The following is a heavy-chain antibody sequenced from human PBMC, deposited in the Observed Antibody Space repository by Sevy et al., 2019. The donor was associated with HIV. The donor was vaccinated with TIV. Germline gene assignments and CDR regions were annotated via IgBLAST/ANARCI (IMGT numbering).Heavy chain of an antibody. J-gene: IGHJ5*02. V-gene: IGHV3-15*01. D-gene: IGHD2-8*01. CDR3: CTEGNVLLAEGWGHWFDP. CDR2: IKNKPDGGTT. Sequence: GGSLRLSCAASGFTFNNAWMSWVRQAPGKGLEWIGRIKNKPDGGTTDYAAPVKGRFTISRDDSKNTLYLQMNSLKTEDTAVYYCCTEGNVLLAEGWGHWFDPWGQGTLVTV. CDR1: GFTFNNAW.